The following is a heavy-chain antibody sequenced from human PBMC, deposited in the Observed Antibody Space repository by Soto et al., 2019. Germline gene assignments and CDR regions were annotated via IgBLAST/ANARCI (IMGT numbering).Heavy chain of an antibody. D-gene: IGHD6-19*01. CDR1: GFTFSSYG. Sequence: PGGSLRLSCAASGFTFSSYGMHWVRQAPGKGLEWVAVIWYDGSNKYYADSVKGRFTISRDNSKNTLYLQMNSLRAEDTAVYYCARVRQMIAVAGPYCYYGMDVWGQGTTVTVSS. CDR2: IWYDGSNK. CDR3: ARVRQMIAVAGPYCYYGMDV. V-gene: IGHV3-33*01. J-gene: IGHJ6*02.